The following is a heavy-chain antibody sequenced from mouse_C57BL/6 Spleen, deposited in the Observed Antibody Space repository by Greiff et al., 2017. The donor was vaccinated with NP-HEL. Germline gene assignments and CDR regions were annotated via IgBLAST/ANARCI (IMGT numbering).Heavy chain of an antibody. J-gene: IGHJ3*01. CDR2: INPSSGYT. Sequence: VQGVESGAELAKPGASVKLSCKASGYTFTSYWMHWVNQRPGQGLEWIGYINPSSGYTKYNQKFKDKATLTADKSSSTAYMQLSSLTYEDSAVYYCARSESYDYDVAWFAYWGQGTLVTVSA. D-gene: IGHD2-4*01. CDR1: GYTFTSYW. CDR3: ARSESYDYDVAWFAY. V-gene: IGHV1-7*01.